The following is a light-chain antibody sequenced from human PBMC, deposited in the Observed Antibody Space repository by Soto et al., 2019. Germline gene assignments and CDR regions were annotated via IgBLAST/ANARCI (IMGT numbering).Light chain of an antibody. CDR1: SGDVGAYNF. CDR2: HVS. J-gene: IGLJ1*01. V-gene: IGLV2-14*03. Sequence: QSVLTQPASVSGSPGQSITISCTGTSGDVGAYNFVSWYQQHPGKAPKLIVYHVSDRPSGFSSRFSGSKSGNSASLNISGLHAEDEADYYCSSYAGSDTFVFGTGTKVTVL. CDR3: SSYAGSDTFV.